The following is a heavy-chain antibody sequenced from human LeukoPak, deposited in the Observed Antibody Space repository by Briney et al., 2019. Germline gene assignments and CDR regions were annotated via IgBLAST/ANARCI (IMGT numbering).Heavy chain of an antibody. CDR3: ARDLGYCSGGSCPSWFDP. CDR2: INHSGST. CDR1: GGSFSGYY. D-gene: IGHD2-15*01. V-gene: IGHV4-34*01. Sequence: SETLSLTCAVYGGSFSGYYWSWIRQPPGKGLEWIGEINHSGSTNYNPSLKSRVTISVDTSKNQFSLKLSSVTAADTAVYYCARDLGYCSGGSCPSWFDPWGQGTLVTVSS. J-gene: IGHJ5*02.